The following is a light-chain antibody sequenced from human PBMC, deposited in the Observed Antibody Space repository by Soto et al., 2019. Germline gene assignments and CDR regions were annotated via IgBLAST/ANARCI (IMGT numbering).Light chain of an antibody. CDR3: QQYGSSPT. J-gene: IGKJ3*01. V-gene: IGKV3-20*01. Sequence: EIVLTQSPGTLSLSPGERATLSCRASQSVSSSYLAWYQQKPGQAPRLLIYGASSRATGIPDRFNGSGSGTDFTLTINRLEPEDFAVYYCQQYGSSPTFGPGTKVDIK. CDR2: GAS. CDR1: QSVSSSY.